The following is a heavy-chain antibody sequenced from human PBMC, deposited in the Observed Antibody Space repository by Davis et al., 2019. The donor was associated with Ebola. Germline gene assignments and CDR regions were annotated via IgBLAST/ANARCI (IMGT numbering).Heavy chain of an antibody. CDR1: GFTFSHHT. CDR2: ITNSGNSV. Sequence: GESLKISCAASGFTFSHHTMSWVRQAPGKGLQWLSYITNSGNSVYYADSVRGRFTISRDNSKNTLYLQMNSLRAEDTAVYYCAREGYYYGSGSYFDYYGMDVWGQGTTVTVSS. J-gene: IGHJ6*02. CDR3: AREGYYYGSGSYFDYYGMDV. V-gene: IGHV3-48*01. D-gene: IGHD3-10*01.